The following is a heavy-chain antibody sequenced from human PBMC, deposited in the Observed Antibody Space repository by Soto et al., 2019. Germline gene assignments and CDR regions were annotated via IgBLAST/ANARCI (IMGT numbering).Heavy chain of an antibody. D-gene: IGHD2-21*01. Sequence: GGSLRLSCSASGFTFSSYTMHWVRQAPGKGLEYVSAISNDAYSTYYADSVKGRFTISRDSANSSLSLQLTSLRDDDTALYFCARGLGWRRGPFDFWGQGTPVTVSS. CDR1: GFTFSSYT. CDR2: ISNDAYST. J-gene: IGHJ4*02. V-gene: IGHV3-64*04. CDR3: ARGLGWRRGPFDF.